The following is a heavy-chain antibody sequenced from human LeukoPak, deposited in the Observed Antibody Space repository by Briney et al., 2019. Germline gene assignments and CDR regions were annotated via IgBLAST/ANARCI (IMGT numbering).Heavy chain of an antibody. Sequence: HTGGSLRLSSAASGFTFSSYGMSWVRQAPGKGLEWVSTISGSGGSTYYADSVKGRFTISRDNSKNTLYLQMNSLRAEDTAVYYCAREETSSSGYYYVGIASKPGGFDYWGQGTLVTVSS. CDR3: AREETSSSGYYYVGIASKPGGFDY. V-gene: IGHV3-23*01. J-gene: IGHJ4*02. CDR2: ISGSGGST. D-gene: IGHD3-22*01. CDR1: GFTFSSYG.